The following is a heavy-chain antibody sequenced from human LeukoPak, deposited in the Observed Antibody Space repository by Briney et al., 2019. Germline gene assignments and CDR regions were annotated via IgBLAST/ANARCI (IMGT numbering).Heavy chain of an antibody. CDR1: GFSFSTYG. D-gene: IGHD3-3*01. Sequence: GATLRLSCAASGFSFSTYGIHWVSQAPGKGLEWVTFIRLDGSDKYYADSVKGRFTVYRDNSKDTVYLQMNSLRPGDTAVYYCANTKGNCDFWSGTVSWGQGTLVTVSS. J-gene: IGHJ5*02. CDR3: ANTKGNCDFWSGTVS. V-gene: IGHV3-30*02. CDR2: IRLDGSDK.